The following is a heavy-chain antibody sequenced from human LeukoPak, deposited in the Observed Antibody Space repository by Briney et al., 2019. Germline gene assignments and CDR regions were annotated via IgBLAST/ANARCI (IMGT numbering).Heavy chain of an antibody. CDR2: IYSGGST. CDR1: EFSVGSNY. Sequence: GGSLRLSCAASEFSVGSNYMTWVRQAPGKGLEWVSLIYSGGSTYYADSVKGRFTISRDNSKNTLYLQMNSLRAEYTAVYYCARVGNWNYYYYYYYYMDVWGKGTTVTVSS. D-gene: IGHD1-7*01. CDR3: ARVGNWNYYYYYYYYMDV. V-gene: IGHV3-66*01. J-gene: IGHJ6*03.